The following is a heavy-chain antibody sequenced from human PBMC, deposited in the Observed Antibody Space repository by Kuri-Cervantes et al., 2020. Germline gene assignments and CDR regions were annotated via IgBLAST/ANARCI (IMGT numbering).Heavy chain of an antibody. CDR1: GYTFTSYY. V-gene: IGHV1-46*01. CDR3: ARGRPPRITIFGVVIRAALHFDY. Sequence: ASVKVSCKASGYTFTSYYMHWVRQAPGQGLEWMGIISPSGGSTSYAQKFQGRVTMTRDTSTSTVYMELSSLRSEDTAVYYCARGRPPRITIFGVVIRAALHFDYWGQGTLVTVSS. CDR2: ISPSGGST. J-gene: IGHJ4*02. D-gene: IGHD3-3*01.